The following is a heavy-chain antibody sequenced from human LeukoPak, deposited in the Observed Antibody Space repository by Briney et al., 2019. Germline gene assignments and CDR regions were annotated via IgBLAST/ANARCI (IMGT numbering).Heavy chain of an antibody. D-gene: IGHD6-19*01. J-gene: IGHJ4*02. V-gene: IGHV3-30*18. CDR2: ISYDGSNK. CDR1: GFTFSSYG. Sequence: GRSLRLSCAASGFTFSSYGMHWVRQAPGKGLEWVAVISYDGSNKYYADSVKGRFTISRDNSKNTLYLQMNSLRAEETAVYYCAKGSVAGTADLDYWGQGTLVTVSS. CDR3: AKGSVAGTADLDY.